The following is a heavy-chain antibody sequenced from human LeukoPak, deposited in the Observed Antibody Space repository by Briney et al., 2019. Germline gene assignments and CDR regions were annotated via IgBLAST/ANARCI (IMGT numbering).Heavy chain of an antibody. Sequence: PGGSLRLSCAASGFTFSTYAMSWVRQAPGKGLEWVSAISGSGVGTYYADSVKGRFTNSRDNSKNTLFLQMNSLRAEDTAVYYCAHSSSAWTFDSWGQGTLVSVSS. CDR2: ISGSGVGT. CDR1: GFTFSTYA. V-gene: IGHV3-23*01. CDR3: AHSSSAWTFDS. J-gene: IGHJ4*02. D-gene: IGHD6-19*01.